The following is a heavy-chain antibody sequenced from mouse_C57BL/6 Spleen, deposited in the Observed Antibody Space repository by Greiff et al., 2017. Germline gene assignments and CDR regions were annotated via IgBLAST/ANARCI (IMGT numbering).Heavy chain of an antibody. D-gene: IGHD4-1*01. V-gene: IGHV1-18*01. CDR3: ARWNWYYFDY. Sequence: VQLKQSGPELVKPGASVKIPCKASGYTFTDYNMDWVKQSHGKSLEWIGDINPNNGGTIYNQKFKGKATLTVDKSSSTAYMELRSLTSEDTAVYYCARWNWYYFDYWGQGTTLTVSS. CDR1: GYTFTDYN. J-gene: IGHJ2*01. CDR2: INPNNGGT.